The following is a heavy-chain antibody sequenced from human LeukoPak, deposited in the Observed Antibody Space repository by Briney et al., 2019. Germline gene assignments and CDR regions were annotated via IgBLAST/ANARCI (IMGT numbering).Heavy chain of an antibody. Sequence: NPGGSLRLSCAASGFTFSSYSMNWVRQAPGKGLEWVSSISSSSSYIYYADSVKGRFTISRDNAKNSLYLQMNSLRAEDMALYYCAKDISPDFWSGSNFDYWGQGTLVTVSS. J-gene: IGHJ4*02. CDR1: GFTFSSYS. CDR2: ISSSSSYI. V-gene: IGHV3-21*04. CDR3: AKDISPDFWSGSNFDY. D-gene: IGHD3-3*01.